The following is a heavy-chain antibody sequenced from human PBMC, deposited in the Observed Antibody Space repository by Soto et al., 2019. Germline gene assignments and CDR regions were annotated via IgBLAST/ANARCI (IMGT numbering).Heavy chain of an antibody. V-gene: IGHV5-10-1*01. CDR1: GYSFTSHW. Sequence: VESLTISCKVSGYSFTSHWIIWVLQMPGKGLEWMGRIDPSDSYTNYSPSFQGHVTISADKSISTAYLQWRSLKASDTAMYYCARVYSSSWYSRANWFDPWGQGTMVTVSS. CDR2: IDPSDSYT. J-gene: IGHJ5*02. CDR3: ARVYSSSWYSRANWFDP. D-gene: IGHD6-13*01.